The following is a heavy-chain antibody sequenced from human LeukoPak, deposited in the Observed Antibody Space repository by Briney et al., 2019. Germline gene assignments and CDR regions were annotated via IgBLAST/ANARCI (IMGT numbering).Heavy chain of an antibody. CDR1: GYTFTGYY. D-gene: IGHD6-6*01. J-gene: IGHJ3*02. Sequence: ASVKVSCKASGYTFTGYYMHWVRQAPGQGLEWMGWINPNSGGTNYAQKFQGRVTMTRDTPISTAYMELSRLRSDDTAVYYCAREGAARRANDAFDIWGQGTMVTVSS. CDR3: AREGAARRANDAFDI. V-gene: IGHV1-2*02. CDR2: INPNSGGT.